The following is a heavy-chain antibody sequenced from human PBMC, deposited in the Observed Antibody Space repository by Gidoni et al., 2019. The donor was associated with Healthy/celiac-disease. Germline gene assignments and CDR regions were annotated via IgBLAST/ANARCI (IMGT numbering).Heavy chain of an antibody. V-gene: IGHV2-26*01. J-gene: IGHJ3*02. D-gene: IGHD4-17*01. CDR1: GFSLSNARMG. CDR3: ARILKTTVTLGSPRIQTNYLGRAFDI. Sequence: QVTLKESGPVLVKPTETLTLTCTVSGFSLSNARMGVSWIRQPPGKALEWLAHIFSNDEKSYSTSLKSRLTISKDTSKSQVVLTMTNMDPVDTATYYCARILKTTVTLGSPRIQTNYLGRAFDIWGQGTMVTVSS. CDR2: IFSNDEK.